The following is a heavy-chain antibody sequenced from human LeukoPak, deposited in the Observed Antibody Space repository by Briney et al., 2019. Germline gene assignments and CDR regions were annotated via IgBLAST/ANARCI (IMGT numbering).Heavy chain of an antibody. CDR2: IYTSGST. D-gene: IGHD6-13*01. Sequence: SQTLSLTCTVSGGSISSYYWSWIRQPAGKGLEWIGRIYTSGSTNYNPSLKSRVTMSVDTSKNQFSLKLSSVTAADTAVYYCARVRYSSSWAERWGQGTLVTVSS. CDR1: GGSISSYY. J-gene: IGHJ4*02. CDR3: ARVRYSSSWAER. V-gene: IGHV4-4*07.